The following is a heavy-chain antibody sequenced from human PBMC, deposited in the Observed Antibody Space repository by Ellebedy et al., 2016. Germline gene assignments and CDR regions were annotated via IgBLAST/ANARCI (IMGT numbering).Heavy chain of an antibody. CDR1: GFTFSSYS. J-gene: IGHJ4*02. CDR3: AKDPYSSSWYGGY. D-gene: IGHD6-13*01. Sequence: GGSLRLXCAASGFTFSSYSMNWVRQAPGKGLEWVSHISSSSSAIYYADSVKGRFTISRGSAKNSLYLQMNSLRAEDTAVYYCAKDPYSSSWYGGYWGQGTLVTVSS. V-gene: IGHV3-48*04. CDR2: ISSSSSAI.